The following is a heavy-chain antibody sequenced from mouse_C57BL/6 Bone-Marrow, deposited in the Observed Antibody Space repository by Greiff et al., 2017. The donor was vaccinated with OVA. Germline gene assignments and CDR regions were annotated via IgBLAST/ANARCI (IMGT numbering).Heavy chain of an antibody. V-gene: IGHV2-6-1*01. Sequence: VQLKESGPGLVAPSQSLSITCTVSGFSLTSYGVHWVRQPPGKGLEWLVVLWSDGSTTSNSALNSRLSISKDNSKSQVILKMNRLQTDDTAMYYCARHNDYERGAMDYWGQGTSVTVSA. D-gene: IGHD2-4*01. CDR2: LWSDGST. CDR1: GFSLTSYG. CDR3: ARHNDYERGAMDY. J-gene: IGHJ4*01.